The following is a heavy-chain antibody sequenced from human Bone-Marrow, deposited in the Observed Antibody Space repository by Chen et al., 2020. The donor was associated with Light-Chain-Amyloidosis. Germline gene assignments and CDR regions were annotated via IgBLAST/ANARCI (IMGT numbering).Heavy chain of an antibody. Sequence: QVQLQQWGAGLLKPSETLSLTCAVDGGSLSGNYWTWIRQSSEKGLEWIGEITHSGGANYNPSLKSRVTMSMDTSKHQFSLRLLCVTAADTAVYYCATLTLVGASYGVDVWGQGTAVTVSS. V-gene: IGHV4-34*01. CDR2: ITHSGGA. CDR1: GGSLSGNY. CDR3: ATLTLVGASYGVDV. J-gene: IGHJ6*02. D-gene: IGHD1-26*01.